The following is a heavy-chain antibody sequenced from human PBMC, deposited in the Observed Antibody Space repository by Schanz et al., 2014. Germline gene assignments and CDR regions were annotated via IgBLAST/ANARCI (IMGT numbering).Heavy chain of an antibody. CDR2: ISGSGGST. D-gene: IGHD2-15*01. V-gene: IGHV3-23*01. J-gene: IGHJ4*02. CDR1: GFTFSSYA. CDR3: ARRASCSRVGCTFDS. Sequence: EVQLLESGGGLVQPGGSLRLSCAASGFTFSSYAMSWVRQAPGKGLEWVSGISGSGGSTYYADSVKGRFTISRDNSKNTLYLQMNSLKTEDTAMYYCARRASCSRVGCTFDSWGQGTLVAVSS.